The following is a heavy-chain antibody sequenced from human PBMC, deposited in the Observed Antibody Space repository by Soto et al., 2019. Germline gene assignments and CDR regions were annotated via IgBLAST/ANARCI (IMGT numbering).Heavy chain of an antibody. CDR3: ARDPRPPSGWLGFWEYGMDV. CDR1: GYTVTGNY. Sequence: ASVKVSCKASGYTVTGNYIHWVRQAPGQVLEWMGWVNPDNGGTTSAQKFQGRVTMTRDTSVTTAYMELSRLTSDDTAVYYCARDPRPPSGWLGFWEYGMDVWGQGTTVTVSS. D-gene: IGHD3-3*01. V-gene: IGHV1-2*02. J-gene: IGHJ6*02. CDR2: VNPDNGGT.